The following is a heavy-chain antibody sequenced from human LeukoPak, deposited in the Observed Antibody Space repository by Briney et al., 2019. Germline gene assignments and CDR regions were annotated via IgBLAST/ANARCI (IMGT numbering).Heavy chain of an antibody. V-gene: IGHV4-59*01. CDR2: IYYSGTT. D-gene: IGHD1-1*01. CDR3: ARGRYGTVSRGWLDP. J-gene: IGHJ5*02. CDR1: GFTFSSNW. Sequence: GSLRLSCAASGFTFSSNWMSWIRQPPGKGLEWIGYIYYSGTTNYNPSLKSRVTISVDTSKKEISLKLSSVTAADTAVYYCARGRYGTVSRGWLDPWGQGTLVTVSS.